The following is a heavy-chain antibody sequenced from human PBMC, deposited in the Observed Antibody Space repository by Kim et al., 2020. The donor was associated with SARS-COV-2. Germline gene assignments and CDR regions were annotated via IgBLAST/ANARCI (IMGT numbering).Heavy chain of an antibody. CDR3: TTEDRVQAAIGYYYYGMDV. CDR2: IKSKTDGGTT. J-gene: IGHJ6*02. CDR1: GFTFSNAW. D-gene: IGHD2-2*01. V-gene: IGHV3-15*01. Sequence: GGSLRLSCAASGFTFSNAWMSWVRQAPGKGLEWVGRIKSKTDGGTTDYAAPVKGRFTISRDDSKNTLYLQMNSLKTEDTAVYYCTTEDRVQAAIGYYYYGMDVWGQGTTVTVSS.